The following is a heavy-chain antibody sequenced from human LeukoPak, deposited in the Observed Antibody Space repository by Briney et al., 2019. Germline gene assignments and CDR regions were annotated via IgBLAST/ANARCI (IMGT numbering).Heavy chain of an antibody. V-gene: IGHV3-48*01. CDR1: GFTFSSYS. CDR2: ISSSRSTI. CDR3: AKDQTSSGIRWYFDY. D-gene: IGHD3-10*01. J-gene: IGHJ4*02. Sequence: QTGGSLRLSCAASGFTFSSYSMNWVRQAPGKGLEWVSYISSSRSTIYYADSVKGRFTISRDNSKNTVFLQMNSLRAEDTAVYYCAKDQTSSGIRWYFDYWGQGTPVTVSS.